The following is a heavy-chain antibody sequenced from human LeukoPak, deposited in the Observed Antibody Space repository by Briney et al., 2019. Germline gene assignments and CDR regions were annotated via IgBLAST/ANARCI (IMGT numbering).Heavy chain of an antibody. CDR2: INPNSGGT. CDR3: ARDGSDCSSTSCYWYFDL. D-gene: IGHD2-2*01. Sequence: ASVKVSCNASGYTFTGYYMHWVRQAPGQGLEWMGWINPNSGGTNYAQKFQGRVTMTRDTSISTAYMELSRLRSDDTAVYYCARDGSDCSSTSCYWYFDLWGRGTLVTVSS. CDR1: GYTFTGYY. J-gene: IGHJ2*01. V-gene: IGHV1-2*02.